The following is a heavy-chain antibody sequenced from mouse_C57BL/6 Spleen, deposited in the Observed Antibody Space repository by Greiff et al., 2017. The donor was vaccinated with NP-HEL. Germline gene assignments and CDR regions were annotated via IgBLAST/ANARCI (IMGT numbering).Heavy chain of an antibody. D-gene: IGHD1-1*01. CDR3: ARGDYYGSSKFAY. V-gene: IGHV1-22*01. CDR2: INPNNGGT. CDR1: GYTFTDYN. J-gene: IGHJ3*01. Sequence: DVKLQESGPELVKPGASVKMSCKASGYTFTDYNMHWVKQSHGKSLEWIGYINPNNGGTSYNQKFKGKATLTVNKSSSTAYMELRSLTSEDSAVYYCARGDYYGSSKFAYWGQGTLVTVSA.